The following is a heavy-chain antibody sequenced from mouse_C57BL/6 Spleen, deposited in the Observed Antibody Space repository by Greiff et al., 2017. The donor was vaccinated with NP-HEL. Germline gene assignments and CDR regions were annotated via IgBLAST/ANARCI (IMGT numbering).Heavy chain of an antibody. D-gene: IGHD2-4*01. CDR1: GFTFSSYA. Sequence: EVQRVESGGGLVKPGGSLKLSCAASGFTFSSYAMSWVRQTPETRLEWVATISDGGSYTYYPDNVKGRFTISRDNAKNNLYLQMSHLKAEDTAMYYSARERDDYGFAYWGQGTLVTVSA. J-gene: IGHJ3*01. V-gene: IGHV5-4*01. CDR2: ISDGGSYT. CDR3: ARERDDYGFAY.